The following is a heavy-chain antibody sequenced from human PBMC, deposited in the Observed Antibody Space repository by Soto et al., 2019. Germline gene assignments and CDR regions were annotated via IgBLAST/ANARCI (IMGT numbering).Heavy chain of an antibody. J-gene: IGHJ5*02. D-gene: IGHD3-3*01. CDR2: IDPSDSYT. V-gene: IGHV5-10-1*01. Sequence: GESLKISCKGSGYSFTSYWISWVRQMPGKGLEWMGRIDPSDSYTNYSPSFQGHVTISADKSISTAYLQWSSLKASDTAMYYCAXHGGSIMIFGVDLNWFDPWGQGTLVTVSS. CDR3: AXHGGSIMIFGVDLNWFDP. CDR1: GYSFTSYW.